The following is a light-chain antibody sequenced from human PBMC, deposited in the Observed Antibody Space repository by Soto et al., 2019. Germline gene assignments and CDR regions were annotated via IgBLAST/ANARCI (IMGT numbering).Light chain of an antibody. CDR3: QHYNNWPQ. J-gene: IGKJ1*01. CDR1: QSVSSN. V-gene: IGKV3-15*01. Sequence: EIVMTQSPATLSVSPGERATLSCRASQSVSSNLAWYQQKPGQAPRLLIYGASTRATGIPARFSGSGSGTEFTLTISSRQSEDFAVYYCQHYNNWPQFGQGTKVEIK. CDR2: GAS.